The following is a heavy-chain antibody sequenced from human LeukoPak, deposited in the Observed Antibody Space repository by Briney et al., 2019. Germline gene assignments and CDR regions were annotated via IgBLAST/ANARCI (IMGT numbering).Heavy chain of an antibody. CDR1: GGSISSSSYY. V-gene: IGHV4-39*01. CDR3: ASASSHRIAAGGDY. Sequence: PSETLSLTCTVSGGSISSSSYYWGWIRQPPGKGLEWIGSIYYSGSTYYNPSLKSRVTISVDTSKNQFSLKLSSVTAADTAVYYCASASSHRIAAGGDYWGQGTLVTVSS. D-gene: IGHD6-13*01. CDR2: IYYSGST. J-gene: IGHJ4*02.